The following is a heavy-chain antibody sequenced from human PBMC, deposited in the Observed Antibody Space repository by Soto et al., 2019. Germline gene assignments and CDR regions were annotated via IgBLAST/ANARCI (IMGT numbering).Heavy chain of an antibody. J-gene: IGHJ4*02. V-gene: IGHV1-18*04. CDR3: ARFEPSGWYEIHGDY. Sequence: ASVKVSFKASGYTFTSYGISWVRQAPGQGLEWMGWISAYNGNTNYAQKLQGRVTMTTDTSTSTAYMELRSLRSDDTAVYYCARFEPSGWYEIHGDYWGQGTLVTVSS. D-gene: IGHD6-19*01. CDR2: ISAYNGNT. CDR1: GYTFTSYG.